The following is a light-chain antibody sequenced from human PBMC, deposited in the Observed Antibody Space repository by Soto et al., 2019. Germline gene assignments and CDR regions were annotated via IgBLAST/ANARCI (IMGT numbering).Light chain of an antibody. CDR1: QSVSRY. CDR2: DAS. V-gene: IGKV3-11*01. J-gene: IGKJ5*01. Sequence: EIVLTQSPATLSLSPVERATLSCRASQSVSRYLAWYQQKPGQAPRLLIYDASNRATGIPARFSGSGSGTDFTLTISSLEPEDFAVYYCQQRSNWPITFGQGTRLETK. CDR3: QQRSNWPIT.